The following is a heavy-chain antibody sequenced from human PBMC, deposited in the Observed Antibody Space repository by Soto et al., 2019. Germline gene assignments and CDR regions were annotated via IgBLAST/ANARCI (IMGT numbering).Heavy chain of an antibody. Sequence: QVHLVQSGADGRKSGSSVRVSCMASGGGTLSNDAISWVRQAPRQGLEWLGRISPFFGTTDYSQSFQGRLTMTADASTGTVYMDLRSLKSDDTAVYYCAREVVTETTWGSFDSWGQGTLVTVSS. J-gene: IGHJ4*02. D-gene: IGHD2-21*02. CDR2: ISPFFGTT. CDR1: GGGTLSNDA. CDR3: AREVVTETTWGSFDS. V-gene: IGHV1-69*01.